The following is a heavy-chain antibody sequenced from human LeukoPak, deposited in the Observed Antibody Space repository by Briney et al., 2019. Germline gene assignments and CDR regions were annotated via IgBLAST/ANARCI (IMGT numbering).Heavy chain of an antibody. J-gene: IGHJ4*02. CDR1: GGSISGYH. Sequence: SETLSLTCNVSGGSISGYHWGWIRQPPGKGLEWIGSIHYSGSTYYNPSLKSRVTISVDTSKNQFSLKLSSVTAADTAVYYCARVAWLGSFDYWGQGTLVTVSS. CDR3: ARVAWLGSFDY. V-gene: IGHV4-39*07. CDR2: IHYSGST. D-gene: IGHD3-10*01.